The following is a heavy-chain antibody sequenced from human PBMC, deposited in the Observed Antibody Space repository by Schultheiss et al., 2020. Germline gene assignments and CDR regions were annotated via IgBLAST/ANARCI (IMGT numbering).Heavy chain of an antibody. Sequence: SQTLSLTCTVSGGSISSYYWGWIRQPPGKGLEWIGSIYYSGSTYYNPSLKSRVTISVDTSKNQFSLKLSSVTAADTAVYYCARSSASSSSGTDFDYWGQGTLVTVSS. D-gene: IGHD6-13*01. V-gene: IGHV4-39*01. CDR3: ARSSASSSSGTDFDY. CDR2: IYYSGST. CDR1: GGSISSYY. J-gene: IGHJ4*02.